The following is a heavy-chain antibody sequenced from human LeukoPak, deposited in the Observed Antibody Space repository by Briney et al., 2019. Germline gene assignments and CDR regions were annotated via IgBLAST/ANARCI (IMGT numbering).Heavy chain of an antibody. CDR3: ASGAGIAAPGTYDAFDI. V-gene: IGHV5-51*01. J-gene: IGHJ3*02. CDR2: IYPGDSDT. CDR1: GYSFTTYW. Sequence: GESLKISCKGSGYSFTTYWIGWVRQMPGKGLESMGIIYPGDSDTKYSPSFQGQVTISGDRSISTAYLQWSSLKASDTAMYYCASGAGIAAPGTYDAFDIWGQGTMVTVSS. D-gene: IGHD6-13*01.